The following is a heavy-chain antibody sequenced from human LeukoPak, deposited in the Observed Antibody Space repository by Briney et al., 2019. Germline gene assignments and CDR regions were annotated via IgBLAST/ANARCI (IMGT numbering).Heavy chain of an antibody. CDR2: INHSGST. CDR3: ARSDTEGAAAGTIWFDP. Sequence: SETLSLTCAVYGGSFSGYYWSWIRQPPGKGLEWIGGINHSGSTNYNPSLKSRVTISVDTSKNQFSLKLSSVTAADTAVYYCARSDTEGAAAGTIWFDPWGQGTLVTVSS. V-gene: IGHV4-34*01. J-gene: IGHJ5*02. CDR1: GGSFSGYY. D-gene: IGHD6-13*01.